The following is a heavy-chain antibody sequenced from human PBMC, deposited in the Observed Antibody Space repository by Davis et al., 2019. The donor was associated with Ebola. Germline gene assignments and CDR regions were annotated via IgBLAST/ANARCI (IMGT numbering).Heavy chain of an antibody. J-gene: IGHJ4*02. D-gene: IGHD4-17*01. CDR2: VYHLGST. CDR3: ARESVTTNYFDS. Sequence: SETLSLTCTVSGGSVNNGFFYWTWIRQPPGKGLEWIGYVYHLGSTDSNPSLKSRVTISLDTSKNQLSLKLTSVTAADTAVYYCARESVTTNYFDSWGQGTLVTVS. V-gene: IGHV4-61*01. CDR1: GGSVNNGFFY.